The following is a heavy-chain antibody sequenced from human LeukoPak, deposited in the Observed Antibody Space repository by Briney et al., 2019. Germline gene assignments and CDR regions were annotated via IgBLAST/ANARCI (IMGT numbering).Heavy chain of an antibody. Sequence: SETLSLTCAVYGGSFSGYYWSWIRQPPGKGLEWIGEINHSGSTNYNPSLKSRVTISVDTSKNQFSLKLSSVTAADMAVYYCARRITHIDYWGQGTLVTVSS. J-gene: IGHJ4*02. CDR2: INHSGST. V-gene: IGHV4-34*01. D-gene: IGHD3-10*01. CDR1: GGSFSGYY. CDR3: ARRITHIDY.